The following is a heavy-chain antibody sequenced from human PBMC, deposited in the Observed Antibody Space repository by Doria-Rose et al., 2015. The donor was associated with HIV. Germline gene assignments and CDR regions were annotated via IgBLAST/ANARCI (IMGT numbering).Heavy chain of an antibody. J-gene: IGHJ4*02. Sequence: QVTLKESGPVLVKPTETLTPTCTVSGVSLSSPGMGVSWIRQPPGKALEWLANISSDDERSYKTSLKSRLTTSRGTSKSQVVLTMTDMDPVDTATYYCARIKSSRWYHKYYFDFWGQGTLVIVSA. CDR1: GVSLSSPGMG. D-gene: IGHD6-13*01. V-gene: IGHV2-26*01. CDR2: ISSDDER. CDR3: ARIKSSRWYHKYYFDF.